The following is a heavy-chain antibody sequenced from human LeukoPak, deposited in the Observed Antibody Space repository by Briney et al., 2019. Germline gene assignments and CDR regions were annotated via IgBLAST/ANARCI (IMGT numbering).Heavy chain of an antibody. D-gene: IGHD3-22*01. CDR3: ARGRQDVTMIVVVMTAVSYYLDV. V-gene: IGHV4-34*01. Sequence: SETLSLTCAVYGGSFSGYYWTWIRQTPEKGLEWIGEMNPSGSTNYNSSLKSRVTISVDTSKNQFSLKLSSVTAADMAVYYCARGRQDVTMIVVVMTAVSYYLDVWGKGTTVTVS. CDR2: MNPSGST. J-gene: IGHJ6*03. CDR1: GGSFSGYY.